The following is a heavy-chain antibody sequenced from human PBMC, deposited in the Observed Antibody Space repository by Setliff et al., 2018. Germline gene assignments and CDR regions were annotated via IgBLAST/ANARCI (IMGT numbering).Heavy chain of an antibody. CDR3: ARTSTYVLGSGSYWDRWFDP. D-gene: IGHD3-10*01. J-gene: IGHJ5*02. V-gene: IGHV4-30-4*02. Sequence: SETLSLTCPVSGDSLSGDNYFWSWIRHLPGKGLQWLGHIYYTGKTYYNPSLKSRLEMSVDTSKREFALRLSSVTAADTAVYYCARTSTYVLGSGSYWDRWFDPWSQGTLVTVSS. CDR2: IYYTGKT. CDR1: GDSLSGDNYF.